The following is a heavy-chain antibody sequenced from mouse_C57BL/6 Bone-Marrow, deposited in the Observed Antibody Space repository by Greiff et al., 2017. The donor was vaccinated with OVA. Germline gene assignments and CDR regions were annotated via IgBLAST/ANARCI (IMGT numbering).Heavy chain of an antibody. CDR1: GYTFTDYY. J-gene: IGHJ2*01. Sequence: EVQLQQSGPVLVKPGASVKMSCKASGYTFTDYYMNWVKQSHGKSLEWIGVINPYNGGTSYNQKFKGKATLTVDKSSSTAYMELNSLTSEDSAVYYCARRNYGSTLDYWGQGTTLTVSS. V-gene: IGHV1-19*01. D-gene: IGHD1-1*01. CDR2: INPYNGGT. CDR3: ARRNYGSTLDY.